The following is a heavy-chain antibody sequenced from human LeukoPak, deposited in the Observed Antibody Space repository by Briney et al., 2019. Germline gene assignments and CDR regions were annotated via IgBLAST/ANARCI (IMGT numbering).Heavy chain of an antibody. CDR1: GFTFSSYS. CDR3: ARVYDGDYAFDI. Sequence: GSLLLSCAASGFTFSSYSMNWVRQAPGKGLEWVSSISSSSSYIYYADSVKGRFTISRDNAKNSLYLQMNSLRAEDTAVYYCARVYDGDYAFDIWGQGTMVTVSS. CDR2: ISSSSSYI. J-gene: IGHJ3*02. D-gene: IGHD4-17*01. V-gene: IGHV3-21*01.